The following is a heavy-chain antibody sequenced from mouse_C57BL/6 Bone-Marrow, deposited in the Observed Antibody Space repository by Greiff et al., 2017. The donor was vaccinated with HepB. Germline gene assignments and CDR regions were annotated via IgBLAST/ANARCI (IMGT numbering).Heavy chain of an antibody. CDR2: IRNKANGYTT. CDR3: ARYKPGLYYFDY. Sequence: EVKLMESGGGLVQPGGSLSLSCAASGFTFTDYYMSWVRQPPGKALEWLGFIRNKANGYTTEYSASVKGRFTISRDNSQSILYLQMNALRAEDSATYYCARYKPGLYYFDYWGQGTTLTVSS. V-gene: IGHV7-3*01. CDR1: GFTFTDYY. J-gene: IGHJ2*01. D-gene: IGHD6-1*01.